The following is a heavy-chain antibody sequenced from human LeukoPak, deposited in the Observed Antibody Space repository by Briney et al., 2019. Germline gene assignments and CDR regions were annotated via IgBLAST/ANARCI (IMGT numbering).Heavy chain of an antibody. CDR1: GYTFTSYY. D-gene: IGHD3-9*01. CDR3: ARDRIDILTGFDL. J-gene: IGHJ2*01. Sequence: GASVKVSCKASGYTFTSYYMHWVRQAPGQGLEWMGIINPSGGSTSYAQKFQGRVTMTRDTSTSTVYMELSSLRSGDTAVYYCARDRIDILTGFDLWGRGTLVTVSS. V-gene: IGHV1-46*01. CDR2: INPSGGST.